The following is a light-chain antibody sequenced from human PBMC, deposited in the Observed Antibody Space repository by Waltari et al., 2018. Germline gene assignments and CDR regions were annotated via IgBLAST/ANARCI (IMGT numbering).Light chain of an antibody. J-gene: IGKJ4*01. Sequence: VLTQSPGPLSLSPGERATLSCRASKIFRNTLAWYNWKQGQAPRLLIYVASNRTTGSPGRSSGSGSGTDYTLPIISLQPDDSAVYYRQQGNIRRPIIFGGGTKVVIK. CDR1: KIFRNT. V-gene: IGKV3-11*01. CDR2: VAS. CDR3: QQGNIRRPII.